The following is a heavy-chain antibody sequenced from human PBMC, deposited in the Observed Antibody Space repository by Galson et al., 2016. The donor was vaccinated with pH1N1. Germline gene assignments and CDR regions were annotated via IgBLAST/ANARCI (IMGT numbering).Heavy chain of an antibody. D-gene: IGHD4/OR15-4a*01. CDR2: IKQDGTEK. Sequence: SLRLSCAASGFSFSSYWMSWVRQAPGKGLEWVANIKQDGTEKYYVASVKGRFTISRDNAKNSLYLQMNSLRVDDTAVYYCVRAIGAKSAYWGQGTLVTVSS. CDR3: VRAIGAKSAY. CDR1: GFSFSSYW. V-gene: IGHV3-7*04. J-gene: IGHJ4*02.